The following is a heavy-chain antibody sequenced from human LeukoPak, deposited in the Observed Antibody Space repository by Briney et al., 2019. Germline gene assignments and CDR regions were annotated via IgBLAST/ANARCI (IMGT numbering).Heavy chain of an antibody. CDR1: GGTFSSYA. D-gene: IGHD3-22*01. Sequence: SVKVSCKASGGTFSSYAISWVRQAPGQGLEWMGRIIPILGIANYAQKFQGRVTITADKSTSTAYMELSSLRSEDTAVYYCARAGAQYYYDSSGYYGMDVWGQGTTVTVSS. CDR2: IIPILGIA. CDR3: ARAGAQYYYDSSGYYGMDV. V-gene: IGHV1-69*04. J-gene: IGHJ6*02.